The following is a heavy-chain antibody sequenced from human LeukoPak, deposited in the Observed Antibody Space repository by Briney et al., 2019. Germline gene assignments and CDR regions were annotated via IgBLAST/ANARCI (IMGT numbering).Heavy chain of an antibody. V-gene: IGHV3-30*03. CDR3: ARGGYSYGYDAFDI. CDR1: GFTFSSYG. CDR2: ISYDGSNK. J-gene: IGHJ3*02. Sequence: PGRSLRLSCAASGFTFSSYGMHWVRQAPGKGLKWVAVISYDGSNKYYADSVKGRFTISRDNSKNTLYLQMNSLRAEDTAVYYCARGGYSYGYDAFDIWGQGTMVTVSS. D-gene: IGHD5-18*01.